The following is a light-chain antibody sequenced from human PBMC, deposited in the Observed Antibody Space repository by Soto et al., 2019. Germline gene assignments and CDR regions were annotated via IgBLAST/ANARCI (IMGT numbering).Light chain of an antibody. V-gene: IGKV1-39*01. CDR3: QQSYCTPRT. J-gene: IGKJ2*01. Sequence: DIQMTQSPSSLSASVGDRVTITCRASQSISNFLNWYQQRPGEAPKLLIYAASSLQSGVPSRFSGSGSGTDFTLTISSLQPEDFATYYCQQSYCTPRTFGQGTKLEIK. CDR1: QSISNF. CDR2: AAS.